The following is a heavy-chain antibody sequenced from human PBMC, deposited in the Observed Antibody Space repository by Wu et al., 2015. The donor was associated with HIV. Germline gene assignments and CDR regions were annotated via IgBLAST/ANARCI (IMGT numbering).Heavy chain of an antibody. Sequence: GAEVKKPGASVIISCKASGYTFTDYYIYWVRQAPGQGPEWMGWINSNRGGTKYAQKFQGRVTMSRDTAISTAYMELASLTSDDTAVYYCARLQSLHGLYSNADFWGQGTLVTVSS. D-gene: IGHD5-24*01. CDR3: ARLQSLHGLYSNADF. CDR2: INSNRGGT. CDR1: GYTFTDYY. J-gene: IGHJ4*02. V-gene: IGHV1-2*02.